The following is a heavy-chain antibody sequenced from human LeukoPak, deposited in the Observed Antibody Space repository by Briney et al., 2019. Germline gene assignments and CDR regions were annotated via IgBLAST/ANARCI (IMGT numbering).Heavy chain of an antibody. CDR2: IFYDGRNE. CDR3: ARRLRWFGEDDGFDI. D-gene: IGHD3-10*01. V-gene: IGHV3-30*04. CDR1: GFTFSSYA. J-gene: IGHJ3*02. Sequence: GGSLRLSCAASGFTFSSYAMHWVRQAPGKGLEWVAVIFYDGRNEYYADSVKGRFTISRDSSKNTLYLQMNSLRAEDTAVYYCARRLRWFGEDDGFDIWGQGTMVTVSS.